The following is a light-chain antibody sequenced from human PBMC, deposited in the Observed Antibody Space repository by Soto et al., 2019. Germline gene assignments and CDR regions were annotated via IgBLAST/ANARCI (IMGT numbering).Light chain of an antibody. CDR3: QQGYNIPRT. V-gene: IGKV1-39*01. Sequence: DIQMTQSPSSVSASIGDRVTISCRASQSISNYLHWYQQKPGKAPKLLIFAASSLQSGVPSRFSGSGSGTDFALTISSLQPEDFATYYCQQGYNIPRTFGQGTKVEIK. CDR2: AAS. CDR1: QSISNY. J-gene: IGKJ1*01.